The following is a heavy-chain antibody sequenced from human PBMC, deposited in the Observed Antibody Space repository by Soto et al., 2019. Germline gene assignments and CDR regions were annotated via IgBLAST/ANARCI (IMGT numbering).Heavy chain of an antibody. CDR1: GGSISSGGYY. CDR3: ARDRSYDSSGLDY. CDR2: IYYSGST. Sequence: PSETLSLTCTVSGGSISSGGYYWSWIRQHPGKGLEWIGYIYYSGSTYYNPSLKSRVTISVDTSKNQFSLKLSSVTAADTAAYYCARDRSYDSSGLDYWGQGTLVTVSS. D-gene: IGHD3-22*01. J-gene: IGHJ4*02. V-gene: IGHV4-31*03.